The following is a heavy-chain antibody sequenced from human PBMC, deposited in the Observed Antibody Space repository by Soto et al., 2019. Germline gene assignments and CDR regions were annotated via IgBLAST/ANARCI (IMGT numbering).Heavy chain of an antibody. Sequence: QVQLQESGPGLVKPSKTLSLTCTVSGGSINSFYWGWIRQPPGRGLEWIGYIYYSGSTIYNPSLKSRVTISVDRSKNQFSLKLSSVTAADTAVYYCAREGSEQLGSVDSWGQGTLVTVSS. V-gene: IGHV4-59*01. CDR3: AREGSEQLGSVDS. CDR2: IYYSGST. J-gene: IGHJ4*02. CDR1: GGSINSFY. D-gene: IGHD6-6*01.